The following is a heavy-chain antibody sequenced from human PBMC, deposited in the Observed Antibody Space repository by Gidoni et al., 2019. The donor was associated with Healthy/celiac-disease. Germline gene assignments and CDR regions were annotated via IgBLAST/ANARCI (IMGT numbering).Heavy chain of an antibody. Sequence: EVQLVESGGGLVQPGGSLRLPCAPSGSTFRRYDMHWVRQATGTGLEWVSAIGTAGDTYYPGSVKGRFTISRENAKNSLYLQMNSLRAGDTAVYYCARGGWFGEPQHWYFDLWGRGTLVTVSS. D-gene: IGHD3-10*01. CDR2: IGTAGDT. CDR3: ARGGWFGEPQHWYFDL. CDR1: GSTFRRYD. V-gene: IGHV3-13*01. J-gene: IGHJ2*01.